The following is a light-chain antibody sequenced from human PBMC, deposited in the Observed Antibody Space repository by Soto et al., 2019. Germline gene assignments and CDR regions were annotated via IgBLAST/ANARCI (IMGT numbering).Light chain of an antibody. J-gene: IGLJ2*01. CDR2: NDE. Sequence: QSALTQPPSASGTPGQTVTISCSGSRFNIGRYSVNWYQQFPGTAPKLLIYNDEQRPSGVPDRFSGSKSGTSMSLAISGLQPEDEADYFCGAWDGTMDGPVLGGGTKLTVL. V-gene: IGLV1-44*01. CDR3: GAWDGTMDGPV. CDR1: RFNIGRYS.